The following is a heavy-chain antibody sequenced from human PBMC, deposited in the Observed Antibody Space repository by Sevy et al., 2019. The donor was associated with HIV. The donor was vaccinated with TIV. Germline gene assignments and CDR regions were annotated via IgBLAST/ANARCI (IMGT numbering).Heavy chain of an antibody. J-gene: IGHJ4*02. V-gene: IGHV4-39*01. CDR2: IYYGGST. D-gene: IGHD3-3*01. CDR1: GGSISSSSYY. Sequence: SETLSLTCTVSGGSISSSSYYWGWIRQPPGKGLEWIGSIYYGGSTYYNPSLKSRVTISVDTSKNQFSLKLSSVTAADTAVYYRARRITIFGVVTYFDYWGQGTLVTVSS. CDR3: ARRITIFGVVTYFDY.